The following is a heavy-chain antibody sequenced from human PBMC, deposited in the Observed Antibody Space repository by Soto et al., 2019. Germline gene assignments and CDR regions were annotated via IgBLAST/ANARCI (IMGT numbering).Heavy chain of an antibody. D-gene: IGHD3-16*01. V-gene: IGHV4-30-2*01. CDR2: IYHRGVT. J-gene: IGHJ4*02. Sequence: QIQESGSGLVKPSETLSLSCAVSGGFISTGGYSWSWIRQPPGKALEWIGYIYHRGVTHYSPALRSRVTLSVDKSSNQVSLNRTSVTAADTAVYFCARGPQNYGEKVDSVGYCFDHWGPGRQVTVSS. CDR3: ARGPQNYGEKVDSVGYCFDH. CDR1: GGFISTGGYS.